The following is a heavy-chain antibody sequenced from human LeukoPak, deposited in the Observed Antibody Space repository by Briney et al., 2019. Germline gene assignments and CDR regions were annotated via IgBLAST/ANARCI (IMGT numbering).Heavy chain of an antibody. Sequence: VGSLRLSCAASGFTFSSYSMNWVRQAPGKGLEWVSYISSSSSTIYYADSVKGRFTISRDNAKNSLYLQMNSLRAEDTAVYYCARETLNLHYYSSGTVYYYYMDVWGKGTTVTVSS. D-gene: IGHD3-10*01. CDR3: ARETLNLHYYSSGTVYYYYMDV. V-gene: IGHV3-48*01. J-gene: IGHJ6*03. CDR1: GFTFSSYS. CDR2: ISSSSSTI.